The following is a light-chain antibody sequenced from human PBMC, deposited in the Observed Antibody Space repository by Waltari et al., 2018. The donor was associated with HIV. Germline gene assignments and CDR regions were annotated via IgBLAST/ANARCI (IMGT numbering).Light chain of an antibody. Sequence: QSALTQPASVSGSPGQSITISCTGTRSDVGGYNHVSWYQKHPGKAPKLMIYEVTKRPSGVSQRLSGSKSGNTASLTISGLQPEDEADYYCCSFAGSFTWVFGGGTKLTVL. CDR1: RSDVGGYNH. J-gene: IGLJ3*02. CDR3: CSFAGSFTWV. CDR2: EVT. V-gene: IGLV2-23*02.